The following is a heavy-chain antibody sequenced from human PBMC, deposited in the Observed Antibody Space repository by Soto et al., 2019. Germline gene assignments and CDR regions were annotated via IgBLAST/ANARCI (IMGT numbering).Heavy chain of an antibody. Sequence: QVHLVQSGVEVKTPGASVKVSCQASGYTFFTYDISWVRQAPGQGLEWMGWISTYSGDTKNAQKFQGRVTMTTDPSTTPAYMELRSLRSDYTAVYYCARHHVPTTSENWFDPWCQGTLVTVSS. CDR3: ARHHVPTTSENWFDP. D-gene: IGHD5-12*01. CDR2: ISTYSGDT. V-gene: IGHV1-18*01. CDR1: GYTFFTYD. J-gene: IGHJ5*02.